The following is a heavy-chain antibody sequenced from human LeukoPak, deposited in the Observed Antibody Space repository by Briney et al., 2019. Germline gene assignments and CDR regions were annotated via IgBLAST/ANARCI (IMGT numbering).Heavy chain of an antibody. D-gene: IGHD3-10*01. CDR3: ARQNYYYGSGSNYYFDY. CDR1: GGSISSYY. J-gene: IGHJ4*02. V-gene: IGHV4-59*08. CDR2: IYYSGST. Sequence: SETLSLTCTVSGGSISSYYWSWVRQPLGKGLEWIGYIYYSGSTNYNPSLKSRVTISVDTSKNQFSLKLSSVTAADTAVFYCARQNYYYGSGSNYYFDYWGQGTLVTVSS.